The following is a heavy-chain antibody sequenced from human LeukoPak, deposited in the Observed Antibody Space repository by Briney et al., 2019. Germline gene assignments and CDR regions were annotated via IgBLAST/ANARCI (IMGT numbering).Heavy chain of an antibody. CDR2: ISYDGSNK. Sequence: GRSLRLSCGASGFTFRSYTMHWVRQAPGKGLEWVAVISYDGSNKYYADSVKGRFTISRDNSKNTLYLQMNSLRAEDTAVYYCAKDPIAVAGTGFDYWGQGTLVTVSS. CDR1: GFTFRSYT. J-gene: IGHJ4*02. CDR3: AKDPIAVAGTGFDY. D-gene: IGHD6-19*01. V-gene: IGHV3-30*04.